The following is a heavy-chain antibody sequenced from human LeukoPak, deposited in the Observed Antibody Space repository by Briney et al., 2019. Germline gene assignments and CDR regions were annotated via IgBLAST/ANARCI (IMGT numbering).Heavy chain of an antibody. CDR1: GFTFSNHA. D-gene: IGHD1-26*01. J-gene: IGHJ4*02. V-gene: IGHV3-23*01. Sequence: GGSLRLSCAASGFTFSNHAMTWVRQAPGKGLEWVSVISGDGGTTYYADSVKGRFTISRDNSKNTLYLQMDSLRAGDTAVYYCAKDNSYSGSVYWGQGTLVTVSS. CDR2: ISGDGGTT. CDR3: AKDNSYSGSVY.